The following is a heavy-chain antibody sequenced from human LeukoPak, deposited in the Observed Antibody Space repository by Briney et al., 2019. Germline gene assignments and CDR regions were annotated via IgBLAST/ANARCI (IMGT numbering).Heavy chain of an antibody. CDR3: AKDIIVVPAAIGDAFDI. Sequence: PVGPLRLSCAASGVTFTGYWMNWVRQAPGKGLEWVASIKQDGSDKYYVDSVKGRLTISRDNARDSLYLQMNSLRAEDTAVYYCAKDIIVVPAAIGDAFDIWGQGTMVTVSS. D-gene: IGHD2-2*02. J-gene: IGHJ3*02. CDR2: IKQDGSDK. CDR1: GVTFTGYW. V-gene: IGHV3-7*01.